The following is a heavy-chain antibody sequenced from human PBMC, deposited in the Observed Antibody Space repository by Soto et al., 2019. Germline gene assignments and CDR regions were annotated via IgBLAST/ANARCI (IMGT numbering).Heavy chain of an antibody. V-gene: IGHV3-30-3*01. Sequence: GGSLRLSCAASGFTFSSYAMHWVRQAPGKGLEWVAVISYDGSNKYYADSVKGRFTISRDNSKNTLYLQMNSLRAEDTAVYYCARDYLPIVVVPAAPDYWGQGTLVTVSS. J-gene: IGHJ4*02. CDR2: ISYDGSNK. CDR3: ARDYLPIVVVPAAPDY. CDR1: GFTFSSYA. D-gene: IGHD2-2*01.